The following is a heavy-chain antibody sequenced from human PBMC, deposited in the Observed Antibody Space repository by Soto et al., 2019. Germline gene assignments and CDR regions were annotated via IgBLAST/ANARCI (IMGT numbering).Heavy chain of an antibody. CDR2: IYYSGST. J-gene: IGHJ4*02. V-gene: IGHV4-31*03. Sequence: SETLSLTCTVSGGSISSGGYYWSWIRQHPGKGLEWIGYIYYSGSTYYNPSLKSRVTISVDTSKNQFSLKLSSVTAADTAVYYCSRFIPGTGSDYWGQGTLVTVSS. CDR1: GGSISSGGYY. D-gene: IGHD1-20*01. CDR3: SRFIPGTGSDY.